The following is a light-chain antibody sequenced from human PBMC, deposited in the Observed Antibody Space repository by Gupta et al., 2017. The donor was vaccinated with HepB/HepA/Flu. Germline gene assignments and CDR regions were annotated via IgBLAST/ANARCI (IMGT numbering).Light chain of an antibody. J-gene: IGLJ1*01. CDR2: DVS. Sequence: QSALPQPASVSGSPGQSITISCTGTSSDVGGYNYVSWYQQHPGKAPKLMIYDVSNRPSGVSNRFSGSKSGNTASLTIAGLQAEDEADYYCSSDTSSSTAYVFGTGTKVTVL. CDR3: SSDTSSSTAYV. CDR1: SSDVGGYNY. V-gene: IGLV2-14*03.